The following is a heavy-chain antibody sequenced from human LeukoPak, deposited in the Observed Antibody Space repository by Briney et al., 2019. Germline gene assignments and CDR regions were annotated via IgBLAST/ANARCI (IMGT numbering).Heavy chain of an antibody. D-gene: IGHD3-10*01. Sequence: GGSLRLSCAASGFTFSSYGMHWVRQAPGKGLEWVAFIRYDGSNKYYADSVKGRFTISRDNSKNTLYLQMNSLRAGDTAVYYCAKEPPVLLWFGEDGYWGQGTLVTVSS. CDR2: IRYDGSNK. CDR1: GFTFSSYG. V-gene: IGHV3-30*02. CDR3: AKEPPVLLWFGEDGY. J-gene: IGHJ4*02.